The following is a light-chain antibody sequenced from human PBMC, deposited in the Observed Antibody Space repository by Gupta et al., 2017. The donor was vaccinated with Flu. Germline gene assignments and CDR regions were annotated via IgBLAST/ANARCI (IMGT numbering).Light chain of an antibody. CDR3: SSYAGSNSWV. V-gene: IGLV2-8*01. Sequence: TSSDVGGYKYVSWYQQYPGKAPQVIIYEVSKRPSGVPDRFSGSKSGTTASLTVSGLQAEDEADYYCSSYAGSNSWVFGGGTKLTVL. CDR1: SSDVGGYKY. CDR2: EVS. J-gene: IGLJ3*02.